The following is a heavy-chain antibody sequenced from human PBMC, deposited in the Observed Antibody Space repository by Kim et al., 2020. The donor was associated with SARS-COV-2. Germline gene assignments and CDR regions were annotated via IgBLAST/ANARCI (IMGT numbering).Heavy chain of an antibody. Sequence: PSCQGHVTISADKSISTAYLQWSSLKASDTAMYYCARRVAARPEIYGMDVWGQGTTVTVSS. D-gene: IGHD6-6*01. J-gene: IGHJ6*02. V-gene: IGHV5-10-1*01. CDR3: ARRVAARPEIYGMDV.